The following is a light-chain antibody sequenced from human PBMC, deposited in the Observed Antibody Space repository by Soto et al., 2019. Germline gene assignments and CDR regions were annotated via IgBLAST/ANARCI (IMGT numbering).Light chain of an antibody. CDR1: QTVSTF. CDR2: GAS. J-gene: IGKJ4*01. V-gene: IGKV3-15*01. Sequence: IVMTQSPATLSVSLGERATLSCRASQTVSTFLAWYQQKPGQAPRLLIYGASARATGSPSRFSGSGSGTEFTLTISSLQSEDFALYYCQQYYSWPLTFGGGTKVEVK. CDR3: QQYYSWPLT.